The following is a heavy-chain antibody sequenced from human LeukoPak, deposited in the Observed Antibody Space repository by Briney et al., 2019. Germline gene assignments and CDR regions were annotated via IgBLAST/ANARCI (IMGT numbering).Heavy chain of an antibody. CDR1: GFTFSSYE. Sequence: GGSLRLSCADSGFTFSSYEMNWVRQAPGKGLEWVSYISGSGSSIYYADSVKGRFTISRDNAKNSLYLQMNSLRAEDTALYYCAKGPIVVVTATPYYFDYWGQGTLVTVSS. J-gene: IGHJ4*02. CDR3: AKGPIVVVTATPYYFDY. D-gene: IGHD2-21*02. CDR2: ISGSGSSI. V-gene: IGHV3-48*03.